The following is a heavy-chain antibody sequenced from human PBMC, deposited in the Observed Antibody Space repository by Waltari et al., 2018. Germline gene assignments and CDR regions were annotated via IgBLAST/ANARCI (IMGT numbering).Heavy chain of an antibody. D-gene: IGHD6-13*01. V-gene: IGHV4-38-2*02. CDR2: IYHSGRT. CDR1: GYSISSGYY. J-gene: IGHJ5*02. Sequence: QVQLQESGPGLVKPSETLSLTCTVSGYSISSGYYWGWIRQPPGKGLEWIGSIYHSGRTYYNPSLKSRVTISVDTSKNQFSLKLSSVTAADTAVYYCARDSEQQRGFDPWGQGTLVTVSS. CDR3: ARDSEQQRGFDP.